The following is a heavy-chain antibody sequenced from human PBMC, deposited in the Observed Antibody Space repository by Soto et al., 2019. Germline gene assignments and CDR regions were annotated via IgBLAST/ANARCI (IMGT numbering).Heavy chain of an antibody. CDR2: IYYSGST. J-gene: IGHJ3*02. V-gene: IGHV4-59*08. CDR1: GGSISSYY. CDR3: ARPRDVGATAFDI. D-gene: IGHD1-26*01. Sequence: QVQLQESGPGLVKPSETLSLTCTVSGGSISSYYWSWIRQPPGKGLEWIGYIYYSGSTNYNPSLKRRVTISVDTSKTQFSLKLSSVTAADTAVYYCARPRDVGATAFDIWGQGTMVTVSS.